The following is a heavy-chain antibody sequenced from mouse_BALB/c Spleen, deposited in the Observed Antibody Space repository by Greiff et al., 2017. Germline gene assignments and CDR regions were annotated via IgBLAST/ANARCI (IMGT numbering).Heavy chain of an antibody. V-gene: IGHV3-6*02. Sequence: ESGPGLVKPSQSLSLTCSVTGYSITSGYYWNWIRQFPGNKLEWMGYISYDGSNNYNPSLKNRISITRDTSKNQFFLKLNSVTTEDTATYYCARGGIYYGYDGHAMDYWGQGTSVTVSS. CDR2: ISYDGSN. D-gene: IGHD2-2*01. CDR1: GYSITSGYY. J-gene: IGHJ4*01. CDR3: ARGGIYYGYDGHAMDY.